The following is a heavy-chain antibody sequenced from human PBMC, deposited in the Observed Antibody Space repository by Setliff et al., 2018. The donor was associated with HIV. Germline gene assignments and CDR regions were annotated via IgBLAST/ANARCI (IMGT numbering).Heavy chain of an antibody. V-gene: IGHV4-38-2*02. J-gene: IGHJ4*02. Sequence: PSVTLSLTCTVSGYSISSGYYWGWIRQPPGKGLEWIGSIYHSGSTYYNPPLKCRVTISVDTSKNQFSLKLSSVTAADTAVYYCARDVGSHYDSREYYFDYWGQGTLVTVSS. CDR3: ARDVGSHYDSREYYFDY. CDR1: GYSISSGYY. D-gene: IGHD3-22*01. CDR2: IYHSGST.